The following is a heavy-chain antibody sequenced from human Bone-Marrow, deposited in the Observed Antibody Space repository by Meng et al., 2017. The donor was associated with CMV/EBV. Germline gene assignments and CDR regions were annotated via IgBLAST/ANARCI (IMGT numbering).Heavy chain of an antibody. Sequence: SETLSLTCAISGDSVSSNSAAWNWIRQSPSRGLEWLGRTYYRSKWYNDYAVSVKSRITINPDTSKNQFSLQLNSVTPEDTAVYYCARGVPLAETYDFWSGYRYYFDYWGQGTLVPVSS. V-gene: IGHV6-1*01. D-gene: IGHD3-3*01. J-gene: IGHJ4*02. CDR2: TYYRSKWYN. CDR3: ARGVPLAETYDFWSGYRYYFDY. CDR1: GDSVSSNSAA.